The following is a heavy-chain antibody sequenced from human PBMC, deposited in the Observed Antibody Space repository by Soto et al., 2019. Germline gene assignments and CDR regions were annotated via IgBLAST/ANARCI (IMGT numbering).Heavy chain of an antibody. V-gene: IGHV1-69*13. J-gene: IGHJ5*02. CDR1: GGTISSYA. D-gene: IGHD2-15*01. Sequence: SVKGSWKGSGGTISSYAISWVRQPPGQGLEWMGGIIPIFGTANYAQKFKGRVTITADESTSTAYMELSSLGSEDTAVYYCARVRVYCSGGSCYSVALSGWFHPRGPGTLGTVSS. CDR2: IIPIFGTA. CDR3: ARVRVYCSGGSCYSVALSGWFHP.